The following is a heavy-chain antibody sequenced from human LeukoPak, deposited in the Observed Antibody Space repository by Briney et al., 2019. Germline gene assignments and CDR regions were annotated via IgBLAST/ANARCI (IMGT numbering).Heavy chain of an antibody. CDR2: IHPDDSDT. CDR3: GRGKGSGTSYGFDH. D-gene: IGHD3-10*01. J-gene: IGHJ4*02. Sequence: GESLKISCETSGYPFTKFWVGWVRQTPGKGLEWRGMIHPDDSDTRYSPSFQGQVTMSVDKSLSIVYLHWSSLKAADTAIYYDGRGKGSGTSYGFDHWGRGTVVSV. V-gene: IGHV5-51*01. CDR1: GYPFTKFW.